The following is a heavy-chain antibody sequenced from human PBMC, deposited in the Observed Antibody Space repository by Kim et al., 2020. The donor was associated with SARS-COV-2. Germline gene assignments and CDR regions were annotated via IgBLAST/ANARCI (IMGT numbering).Heavy chain of an antibody. V-gene: IGHV4-34*01. Sequence: SETLSLTCAVYGGSFSGYYWSWIRQPPGKGLEWIGEINHSGSTNYNPSLKSRVTISVDTSKNQFSLKLSSVTAADTAVYYCARGRLLWFREYPPHFDYWGQGTLVTVSS. D-gene: IGHD3-10*01. CDR2: INHSGST. CDR1: GGSFSGYY. J-gene: IGHJ4*02. CDR3: ARGRLLWFREYPPHFDY.